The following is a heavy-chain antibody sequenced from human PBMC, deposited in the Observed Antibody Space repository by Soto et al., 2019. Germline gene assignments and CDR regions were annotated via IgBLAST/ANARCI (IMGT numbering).Heavy chain of an antibody. CDR2: ISYTGSA. Sequence: SETLSLTCTVSGGSINYSYWTWIRQPPGKGLEWIGYISYTGSANYNASLKSRLTISVDTSNNQFSLKLSSVTAADTALYYCARVNYGDYYYGMDVWGQGTTVTVSS. CDR3: ARVNYGDYYYGMDV. J-gene: IGHJ6*02. CDR1: GGSINYSY. V-gene: IGHV4-59*01. D-gene: IGHD4-17*01.